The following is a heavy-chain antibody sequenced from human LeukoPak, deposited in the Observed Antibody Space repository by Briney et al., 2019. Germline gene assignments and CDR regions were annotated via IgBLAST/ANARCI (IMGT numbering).Heavy chain of an antibody. Sequence: SETLSLTCTVSGGSITSSIDYWGWVRQPPGKGLEWIATIYHSTRTQYNPSLKSRVTMSVDTSKNQFSLKLSSMTAADTAVYYCARHQCSGTRCYNFYFYGMDVWGQGTTVTVSS. CDR1: GGSITSSIDY. V-gene: IGHV4-39*01. CDR2: IYHSTRT. J-gene: IGHJ6*02. D-gene: IGHD2-2*02. CDR3: ARHQCSGTRCYNFYFYGMDV.